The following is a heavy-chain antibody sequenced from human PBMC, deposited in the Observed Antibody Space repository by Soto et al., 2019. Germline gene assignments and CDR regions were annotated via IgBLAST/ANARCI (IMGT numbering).Heavy chain of an antibody. V-gene: IGHV3-49*03. CDR3: AKVHYDILTGYPPIRGPFDY. J-gene: IGHJ4*02. D-gene: IGHD3-9*01. Sequence: GGSLRLSCTASGFTFGDYAMSWFRQAPGKGLEWVGFIRSKAYGGTTEYAASVKGRFTISRDDSKSIAYLQMNSLKTEDTAVYYCAKVHYDILTGYPPIRGPFDYWGQGTLVTVSS. CDR2: IRSKAYGGTT. CDR1: GFTFGDYA.